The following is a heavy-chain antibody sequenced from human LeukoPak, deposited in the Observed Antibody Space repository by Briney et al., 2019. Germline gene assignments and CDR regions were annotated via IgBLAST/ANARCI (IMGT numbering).Heavy chain of an antibody. CDR3: ARAADSWAFDI. J-gene: IGHJ3*02. D-gene: IGHD2-21*02. CDR1: GASISSGGYF. Sequence: SETLSLTCTVSGASISSGGYFWSWIRQHPGKGLEWIGYIYNSGSAYYNPSLKSRIIISVDTSKNQFSLELSSVTAADTAVYYCARAADSWAFDIWGQGTMVTVSS. CDR2: IYNSGSA. V-gene: IGHV4-31*03.